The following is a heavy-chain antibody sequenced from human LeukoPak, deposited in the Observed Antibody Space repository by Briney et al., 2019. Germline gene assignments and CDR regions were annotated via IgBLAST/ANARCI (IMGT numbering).Heavy chain of an antibody. CDR3: AREYYYYDSSGYYYGGWFDP. V-gene: IGHV4-59*01. CDR1: GGSISSYY. J-gene: IGHJ5*02. CDR2: IHYSEGT. Sequence: SETLSLTCTVSGGSISSYYWSWIRQPPGKGLEWIGYIHYSEGTNYNPSLKSRVTISVDTSKNQFSLRLSSVTAADTAVHYCAREYYYYDSSGYYYGGWFDPWGQGTTVTVSS. D-gene: IGHD3-22*01.